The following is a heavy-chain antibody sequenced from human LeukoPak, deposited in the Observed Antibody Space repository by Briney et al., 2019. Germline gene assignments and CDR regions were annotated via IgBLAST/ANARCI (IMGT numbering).Heavy chain of an antibody. J-gene: IGHJ6*02. V-gene: IGHV4-61*01. Sequence: SETLSLTCTVSGGSVSSGSYYWSWIRQPPGKGLEWIGYIYYSGSTNYNPSLKSRVTISVDTSKNQFSLKLSSVTAADTAVYYCARGGLRRFLEWSPLGGYYYYGMDVWGQGTTVTVSS. CDR2: IYYSGST. CDR1: GGSVSSGSYY. D-gene: IGHD3-3*01. CDR3: ARGGLRRFLEWSPLGGYYYYGMDV.